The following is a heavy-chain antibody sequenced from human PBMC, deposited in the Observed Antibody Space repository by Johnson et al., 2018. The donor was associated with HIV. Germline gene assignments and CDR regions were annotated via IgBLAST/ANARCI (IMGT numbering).Heavy chain of an antibody. V-gene: IGHV3-30*18. CDR2: ISSDGSNT. CDR3: AKEGITMEVDI. Sequence: QVQLVESGGGVVQPGGSLRLSCAASGFTFSAYGMYWVRQAPGKGLDWVTLISSDGSNTYYADSVKGRFTVSRDNVENTLYLQMNSLRVEDAAVYYCAKEGITMEVDIWGQGTMVTVSS. D-gene: IGHD3-10*01. CDR1: GFTFSAYG. J-gene: IGHJ3*02.